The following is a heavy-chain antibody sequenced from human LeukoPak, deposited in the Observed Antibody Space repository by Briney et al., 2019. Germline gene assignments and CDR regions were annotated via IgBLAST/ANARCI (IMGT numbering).Heavy chain of an antibody. V-gene: IGHV3-9*03. CDR1: GFTFDDYA. D-gene: IGHD5-12*01. CDR3: AKDMSSIVATGGPFDY. Sequence: SGRSLRPSCAASGFTFDDYAMHWVRQAPGKGLEWVSGISWNSGSIGYADSVKGRFTISRDNAKNSLYLQMNSLRAEDMALYYCAKDMSSIVATGGPFDYWGQGTLVTVSS. CDR2: ISWNSGSI. J-gene: IGHJ4*02.